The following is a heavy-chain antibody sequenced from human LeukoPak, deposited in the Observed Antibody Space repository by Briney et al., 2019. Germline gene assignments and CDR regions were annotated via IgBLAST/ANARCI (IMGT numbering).Heavy chain of an antibody. J-gene: IGHJ4*02. D-gene: IGHD1-26*01. CDR3: ATLVGATESFDY. V-gene: IGHV4-39*07. CDR2: INHSGST. Sequence: SETLSLTCTVSGGSISSSSYYWGWIRQPPGKGLEWIGEINHSGSTNYNPSLKSRVTISLDTSKNQFSLKLSSVTAADTAVYYCATLVGATESFDYWGQGTLVTVSS. CDR1: GGSISSSSYY.